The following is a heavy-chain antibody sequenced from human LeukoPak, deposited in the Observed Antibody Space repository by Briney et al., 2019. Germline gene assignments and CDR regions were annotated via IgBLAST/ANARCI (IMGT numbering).Heavy chain of an antibody. CDR2: IYSGGST. J-gene: IGHJ5*02. Sequence: PGGSLRLSCAASGFTFSNAWMSWVRQAPGKGLEWVSVIYSGGSTYYADSVKGRFTISRDNSKDTLYLQMNSLRAEDTAVYYCARDRRLRRWFDPWGQGTLVTVSS. D-gene: IGHD2-21*01. CDR1: GFTFSNAW. V-gene: IGHV3-66*01. CDR3: ARDRRLRRWFDP.